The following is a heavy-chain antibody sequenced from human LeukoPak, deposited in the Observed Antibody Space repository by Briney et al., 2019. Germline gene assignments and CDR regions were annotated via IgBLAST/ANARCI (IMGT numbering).Heavy chain of an antibody. J-gene: IGHJ6*03. CDR1: GYTFTSYY. CDR3: ARERTNYYYMDV. Sequence: ASVKVSCKASGYTFTSYYMHWVRQAPGQGLEWMGIISPSGGSTSYAQKFQGRVTMTRDTSTSTVYMELSSLRSEDTAVYYCARERTNYYYMDVWGKGTTVTVSS. V-gene: IGHV1-46*01. CDR2: ISPSGGST.